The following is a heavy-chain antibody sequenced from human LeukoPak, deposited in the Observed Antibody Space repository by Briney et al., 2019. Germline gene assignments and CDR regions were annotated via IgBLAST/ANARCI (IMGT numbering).Heavy chain of an antibody. CDR2: IYYSGST. D-gene: IGHD3-22*01. Sequence: SETLSLTCTVSGGSISSYYWSWIRQPPGKGLDWIGYIYYSGSTNYNPSLKSRVTISVDTSKNQFSLKLSSVTAADTAVYYCARRHLHYDSSGYYRIRFDPWGQGTLVTVSS. J-gene: IGHJ5*02. CDR1: GGSISSYY. V-gene: IGHV4-59*08. CDR3: ARRHLHYDSSGYYRIRFDP.